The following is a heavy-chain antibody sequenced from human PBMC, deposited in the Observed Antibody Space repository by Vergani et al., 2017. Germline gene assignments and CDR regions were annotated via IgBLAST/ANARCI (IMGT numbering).Heavy chain of an antibody. Sequence: QVQLVESGGGVVQRGGSLRLSCATSGFTLSNYAMQWIRQGPGKGLEFVAFIQFDGSNQYYADSVKGRFTLSRDFSKNTLYLQRSSLKTDDTATYYCAKHFRGWGIDYWGQGTQVIVSS. D-gene: IGHD3-16*01. CDR3: AKHFRGWGIDY. CDR2: IQFDGSNQ. J-gene: IGHJ4*02. V-gene: IGHV3-30*02. CDR1: GFTLSNYA.